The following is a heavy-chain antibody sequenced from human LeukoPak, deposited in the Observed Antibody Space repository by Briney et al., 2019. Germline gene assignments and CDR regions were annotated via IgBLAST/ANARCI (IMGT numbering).Heavy chain of an antibody. D-gene: IGHD3-10*01. V-gene: IGHV4-4*02. CDR3: ARDSYYFGSGSDNTPYNWFDP. J-gene: IGHJ5*02. CDR2: IYHSGST. CDR1: RGSISSNNW. Sequence: SETLSLTCAVSRGSISSNNWWSWVRQPPGKRLEWIAEIYHSGSTNYNPSLKSRVTISVDKSKNQFSLKLSSVTAADTAMYYCARDSYYFGSGSDNTPYNWFDPWGQGTLVTVSS.